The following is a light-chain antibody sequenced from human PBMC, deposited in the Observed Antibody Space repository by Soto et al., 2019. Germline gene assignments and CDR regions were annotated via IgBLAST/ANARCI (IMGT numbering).Light chain of an antibody. CDR3: QQYNSWPPGLFT. Sequence: DMAMTQSPATLSVSPGERATLSCRASQSISSNLAWYQQKPGQSPRLLIYGASTRATGVPARFSGSASGTEFTHTISSLPSEDIAVYYCQQYNSWPPGLFTFGPGTKVDIK. J-gene: IGKJ3*01. V-gene: IGKV3-15*01. CDR2: GAS. CDR1: QSISSN.